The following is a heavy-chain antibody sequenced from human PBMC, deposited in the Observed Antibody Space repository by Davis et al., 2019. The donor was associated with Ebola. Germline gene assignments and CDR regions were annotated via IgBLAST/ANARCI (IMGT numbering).Heavy chain of an antibody. CDR3: ARDDKVMHFDY. J-gene: IGHJ4*01. CDR1: GFTFTGYY. CDR2: ISLNSGST. V-gene: IGHV1-2*02. D-gene: IGHD3-16*01. Sequence: ASVKVSCKASGFTFTGYYMHWVRQAPGQGPEWMGWISLNSGSTKYSHKFQGRVTMTRDTSINTAHVELSGLRSDGTAVYYCARDDKVMHFDYLGQGTLVTLSS.